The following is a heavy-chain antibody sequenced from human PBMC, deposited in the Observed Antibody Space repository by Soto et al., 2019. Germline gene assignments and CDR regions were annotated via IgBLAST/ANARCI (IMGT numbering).Heavy chain of an antibody. V-gene: IGHV4-39*01. Sequence: QLQLQESGPGLVKPSETLSLTCTVSGGSISSSSFHWGWIRQPPGKGLEWIGSIYYSGSTYYIPSLKGRVTIPVDPSKNQFSRKLSSVTATDTAVYYCARRERAAGTDWWFDPWGQGTLVTVSS. CDR1: GGSISSSSFH. D-gene: IGHD6-13*01. J-gene: IGHJ5*02. CDR3: ARRERAAGTDWWFDP. CDR2: IYYSGST.